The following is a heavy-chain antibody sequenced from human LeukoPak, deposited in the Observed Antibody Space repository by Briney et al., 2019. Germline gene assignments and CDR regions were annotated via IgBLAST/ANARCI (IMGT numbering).Heavy chain of an antibody. Sequence: GGSLRLSCAASGFTVDDYAMHCVRQAPAKGLEWISGITWNSDTIGYADSVKGRFTISRDNSKNSLYLQMNSLRTGDTALYYCATKPPGIAVAGNGNFDYWGQGTLVTVSS. CDR1: GFTVDDYA. V-gene: IGHV3-9*01. J-gene: IGHJ4*02. D-gene: IGHD6-19*01. CDR2: ITWNSDTI. CDR3: ATKPPGIAVAGNGNFDY.